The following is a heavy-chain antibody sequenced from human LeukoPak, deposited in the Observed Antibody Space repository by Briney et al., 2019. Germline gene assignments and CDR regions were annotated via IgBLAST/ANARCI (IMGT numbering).Heavy chain of an antibody. D-gene: IGHD6-19*01. CDR3: ARVLGSGWSAFDY. CDR2: INPNSGGT. CDR1: GYTFTGYY. V-gene: IGHV1-2*02. Sequence: ASVKVSCKASGYTFTGYYMHWVRQAPGQGLEWMGWINPNSGGTNYAPKFQGRVTMTRDTSISTAYMELSRLRSDDTAVYYCARVLGSGWSAFDYWGQGTLVTVSS. J-gene: IGHJ4*02.